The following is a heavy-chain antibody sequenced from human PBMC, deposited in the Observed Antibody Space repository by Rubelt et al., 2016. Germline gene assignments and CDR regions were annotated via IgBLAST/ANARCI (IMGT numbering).Heavy chain of an antibody. CDR1: GGSVSTSNYY. D-gene: IGHD2-2*02. J-gene: IGHJ4*02. CDR2: IYYSGST. V-gene: IGHV4-39*01. CDR3: ARHIHLPTDFDY. Sequence: QLQLQESGPGLVKPSETLSLTCTVSGGSVSTSNYYWGWIRQPPGKGLEWIGIIYYSGSTNYNPSRMSRVTGSVDTSKNQFSLKRSSVTAAATAVYYCARHIHLPTDFDYWGQGTLVTVSS.